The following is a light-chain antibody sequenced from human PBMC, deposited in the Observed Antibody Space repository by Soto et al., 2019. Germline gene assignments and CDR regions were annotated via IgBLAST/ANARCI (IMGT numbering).Light chain of an antibody. CDR3: QQNDVSPRT. V-gene: IGKV1-39*01. CDR1: QSISSY. CDR2: DAS. Sequence: DIQMTQSPSSLSASVGDRVTITCRASQSISSYLNWYQQKPGKAPKLLIHDASTLQSWVPSRFTGSGYGTEFTLTISSLQPEDFATYYCQQNDVSPRTSGQGTKVDIK. J-gene: IGKJ1*01.